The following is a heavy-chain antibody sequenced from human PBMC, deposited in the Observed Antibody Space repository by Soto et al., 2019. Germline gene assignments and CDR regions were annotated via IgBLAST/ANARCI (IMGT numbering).Heavy chain of an antibody. D-gene: IGHD6-13*01. J-gene: IGHJ3*02. CDR1: GFTFSDYY. CDR2: ISSSGSTI. Sequence: GGSLRLYCAASGFTFSDYYMSWIRQAPGKGLEWVSYISSSGSTIYYADSVKGLITISRENAKNSLYMQMNSLRAEDTAVYYFAREKVLRAAADAFDIWGQGTMVTVSS. V-gene: IGHV3-11*01. CDR3: AREKVLRAAADAFDI.